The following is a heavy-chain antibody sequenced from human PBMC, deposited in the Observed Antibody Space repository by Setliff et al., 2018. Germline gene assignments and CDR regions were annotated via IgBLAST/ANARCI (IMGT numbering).Heavy chain of an antibody. D-gene: IGHD5-18*01. CDR1: GGPVRGYY. V-gene: IGHV4-59*08. CDR3: ARLPPLHTPMALTFDY. J-gene: IGHJ4*02. CDR2: MYYSGDT. Sequence: SETLSLTCTVSGGPVRGYYWSWIRQPPGKGLEWIGYMYYSGDTNYNPSLKSRVTISVDTSKNQFSLELRSVTAADTAVYYCARLPPLHTPMALTFDYWGQGILVTVSS.